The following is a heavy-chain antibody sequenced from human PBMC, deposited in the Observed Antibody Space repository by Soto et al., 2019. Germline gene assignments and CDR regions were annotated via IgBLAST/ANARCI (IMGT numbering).Heavy chain of an antibody. Sequence: ASVKVSCKASGYTFTSYGISWVRQAPGQGLEWMGWISAYNGNTNYAQKLQGRVTMTTDTSTSTAYMELRSLRSDDTAVYYCARGIYDLWSGYYPNHDAFDIWGQWTMVTVSS. CDR3: ARGIYDLWSGYYPNHDAFDI. V-gene: IGHV1-18*04. CDR1: GYTFTSYG. CDR2: ISAYNGNT. J-gene: IGHJ3*02. D-gene: IGHD3-3*01.